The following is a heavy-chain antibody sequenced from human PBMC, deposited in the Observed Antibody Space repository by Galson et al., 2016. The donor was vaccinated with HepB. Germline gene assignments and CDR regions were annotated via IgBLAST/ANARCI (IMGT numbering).Heavy chain of an antibody. CDR3: ARAVEDAFDI. V-gene: IGHV3-48*02. D-gene: IGHD2-2*01. Sequence: SLRLSCAASGFTFRNYGMNWVRQAPGKGLEWVSYISTSSWSLYYADSVKGRFTISRDNAKDSLYLQMNSLRDEDTAVYYCARAVEDAFDIWGQGTMVTVSS. J-gene: IGHJ3*02. CDR2: ISTSSWSL. CDR1: GFTFRNYG.